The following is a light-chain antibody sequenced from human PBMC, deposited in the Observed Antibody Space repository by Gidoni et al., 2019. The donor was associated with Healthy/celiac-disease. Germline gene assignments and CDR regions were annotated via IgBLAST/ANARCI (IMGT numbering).Light chain of an antibody. V-gene: IGKV3-11*01. Sequence: EMVCTQSPATLSLSPGERATLSCRGRQSVSSYLAWYQQKPGQAPRLLIYDASNRATGIPARFSGSGSGTDFTLTISSLEPEDFAVYYCQQRSNWPPLTFGGGTKVEIK. CDR2: DAS. J-gene: IGKJ4*01. CDR1: QSVSSY. CDR3: QQRSNWPPLT.